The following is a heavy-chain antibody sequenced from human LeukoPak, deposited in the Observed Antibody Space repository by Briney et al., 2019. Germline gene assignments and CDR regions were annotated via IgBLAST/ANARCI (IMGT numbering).Heavy chain of an antibody. CDR1: GCTFSSYA. V-gene: IGHV3-23*01. J-gene: IGHJ2*01. D-gene: IGHD2-21*01. CDR3: AKDLVVVIAMQGYFDL. Sequence: GGSLRLSCAAPGCTFSSYAMSWVRQAPGKGLEWVSTISGSGGSTYYADSVKGRFTTSRDNSKNTLYLQMNSLRAEDTALYYSAKDLVVVIAMQGYFDLWGRGTLVTVSS. CDR2: ISGSGGST.